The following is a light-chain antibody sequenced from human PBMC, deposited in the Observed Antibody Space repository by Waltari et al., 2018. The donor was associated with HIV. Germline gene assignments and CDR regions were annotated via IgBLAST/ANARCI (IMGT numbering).Light chain of an antibody. CDR3: ASWDASLNGWV. CDR1: TSNIRIKT. V-gene: IGLV1-44*01. CDR2: GNY. J-gene: IGLJ3*02. Sequence: QSVVTPPPSVSGTPGQTVTISCPGSTSNIRIKTVNCYQHLPGTAPKRLTYGNYQRPSGVPDRFSASKSGTSASLAISGLQSEDEADYYCASWDASLNGWVFGGGTKLTVL.